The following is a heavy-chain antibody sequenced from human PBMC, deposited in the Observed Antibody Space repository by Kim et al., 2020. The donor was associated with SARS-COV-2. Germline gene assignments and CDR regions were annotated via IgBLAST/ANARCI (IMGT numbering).Heavy chain of an antibody. J-gene: IGHJ5*02. D-gene: IGHD2-21*01. Sequence: SVKVSCKASGGTFSSYAISWVRQAPGQGLEWMGGIIPIFGTANYAQKFQGRVTITADESTSTAYMELSSLRSEDTAVYYCARGGVMPEGSWFDPWGQGTLVTVSS. CDR1: GGTFSSYA. V-gene: IGHV1-69*13. CDR3: ARGGVMPEGSWFDP. CDR2: IIPIFGTA.